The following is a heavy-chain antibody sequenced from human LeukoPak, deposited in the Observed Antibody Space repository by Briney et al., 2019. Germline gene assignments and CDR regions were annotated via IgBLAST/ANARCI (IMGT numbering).Heavy chain of an antibody. CDR1: GFTLSGSA. Sequence: PGGSLRLSCGASGFTLSGSAIHGVRHASGRGGECGGRIRSTTNGYATAYAASVKGRFTISRDDSKNTAYLQMNSLKTEDTAIYYCTTLIPSGGCYSGGDCYSTVVYWGQGTLVTVSS. J-gene: IGHJ4*02. CDR3: TTLIPSGGCYSGGDCYSTVVY. CDR2: IRSTTNGYAT. D-gene: IGHD2-21*02. V-gene: IGHV3-73*01.